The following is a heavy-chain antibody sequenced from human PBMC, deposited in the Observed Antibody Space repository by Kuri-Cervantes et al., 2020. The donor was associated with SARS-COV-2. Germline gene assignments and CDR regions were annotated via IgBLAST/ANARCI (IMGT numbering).Heavy chain of an antibody. D-gene: IGHD1-26*01. J-gene: IGHJ4*02. CDR1: GFTFSSYE. Sequence: GESLKISCVASGFTFSSYEMNWVRQAPGKGLEWVSWITTSGSAVYYADSVKGRFTISRDNAKNSLYLQMNTLRADDAAVYYCAKYMVGAAPFDSWGQGTLVTVSS. CDR2: ITTSGSAV. V-gene: IGHV3-48*03. CDR3: AKYMVGAAPFDS.